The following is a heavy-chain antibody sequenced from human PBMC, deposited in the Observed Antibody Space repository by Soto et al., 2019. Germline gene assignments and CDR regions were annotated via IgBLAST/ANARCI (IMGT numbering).Heavy chain of an antibody. CDR1: GVSVTSSDW. J-gene: IGHJ5*02. D-gene: IGHD5-18*01. CDR2: IHYSGTA. CDR3: AKDSGYNYGYFRWFDP. V-gene: IGHV4-4*02. Sequence: SETLSLTCTVSGVSVTSSDWWTWVRQSPAKGLEWIGEIHYSGTANYNPSLKSRVTISVDTSKSQFSLKLSSVTAADTAVYYCAKDSGYNYGYFRWFDPWGQGTLVTVSS.